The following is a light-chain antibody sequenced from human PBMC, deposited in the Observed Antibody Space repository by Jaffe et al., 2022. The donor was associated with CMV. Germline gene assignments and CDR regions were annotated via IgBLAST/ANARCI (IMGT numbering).Light chain of an antibody. Sequence: DIQMTQSPSSLSASVGDRVTITCRASQSISNDINWYQQKPGKGPKLLISAASNLRSGVPSRFSGSGSGTDFTLTISSLQPEDFATYYCQQRGYNFGQGTKLET. CDR2: AAS. CDR3: QQRGYN. J-gene: IGKJ2*01. V-gene: IGKV1-39*01. CDR1: QSISND.